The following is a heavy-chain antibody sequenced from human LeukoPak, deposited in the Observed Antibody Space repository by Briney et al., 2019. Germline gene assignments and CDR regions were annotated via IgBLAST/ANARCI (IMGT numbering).Heavy chain of an antibody. V-gene: IGHV1-69*02. CDR2: IIPIFGIP. Sequence: ASVKLSCTASGGTFRSYPISWVRQAPGQGLEWMGRIIPIFGIPTYAQKFQGRVTITADKSTSTAYMELSRLRSEDTAVYYCASLGTTGGQGTLVTVSS. CDR3: ASLGTT. CDR1: GGTFRSYP. D-gene: IGHD1-7*01. J-gene: IGHJ4*02.